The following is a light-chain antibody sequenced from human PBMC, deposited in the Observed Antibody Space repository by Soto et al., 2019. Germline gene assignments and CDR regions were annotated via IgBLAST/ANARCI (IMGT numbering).Light chain of an antibody. V-gene: IGKV1-33*01. Sequence: DIQMTQSPSSLSASVGDRVTITCQASQDISNYLNWYQQKPGKAPKLLIYDASNLETGVPSRFSGSGSGTDFTFTISSLQPEDIATYDCQQYDNLPLTFGPGTKVDIK. CDR2: DAS. CDR3: QQYDNLPLT. J-gene: IGKJ3*01. CDR1: QDISNY.